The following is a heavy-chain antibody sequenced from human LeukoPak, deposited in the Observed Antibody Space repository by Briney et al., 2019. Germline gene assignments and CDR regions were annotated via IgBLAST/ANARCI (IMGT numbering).Heavy chain of an antibody. CDR1: GFTFSRYA. D-gene: IGHD6-13*01. CDR3: ARDRQRAAAGMGAFDI. Sequence: PGGSLRLSCAASGFTFSRYAMTWVSHAPGKGLEWVSSISSSSSYIYYADSVKGRFTISRDNAKNSLYLQMNSLRAEDTAVYYCARDRQRAAAGMGAFDIWGQGTMVTVSS. CDR2: ISSSSSYI. V-gene: IGHV3-21*01. J-gene: IGHJ3*02.